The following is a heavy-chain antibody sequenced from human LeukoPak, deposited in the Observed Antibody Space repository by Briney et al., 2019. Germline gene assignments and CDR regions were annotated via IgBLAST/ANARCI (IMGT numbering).Heavy chain of an antibody. CDR1: GFTFSDHY. V-gene: IGHV3-72*01. D-gene: IGHD1-26*01. J-gene: IGHJ6*02. CDR2: TRNKSNSYTT. CDR3: ARGGQGGSSYYYGLDV. Sequence: GGSRRLSCAASGFTFSDHYMDWVRQAPGKGLEWVGRTRNKSNSYTTEYAASVKGRFTISRDDSQNSLYLQMNSLKTEDTAVYYCARGGQGGSSYYYGLDVWGRGTTVTVSS.